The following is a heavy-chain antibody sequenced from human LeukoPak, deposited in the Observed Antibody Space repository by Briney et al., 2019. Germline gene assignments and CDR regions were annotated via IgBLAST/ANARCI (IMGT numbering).Heavy chain of an antibody. CDR3: AKEGGYSSGWSQIDY. D-gene: IGHD6-19*01. V-gene: IGHV3-21*01. Sequence: GGSLRLSCAASGFTFSSYSMNWVRQAPGKGLEWVSSISSSSGYIYYADSVKGRFTISRDNAKNSLYLQMNSLRAEDTAVYYCAKEGGYSSGWSQIDYWGQGTLVTVSS. CDR2: ISSSSGYI. J-gene: IGHJ4*02. CDR1: GFTFSSYS.